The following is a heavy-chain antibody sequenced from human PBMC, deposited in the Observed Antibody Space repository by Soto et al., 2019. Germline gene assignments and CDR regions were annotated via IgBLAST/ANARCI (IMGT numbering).Heavy chain of an antibody. J-gene: IGHJ4*02. CDR3: ARPLIGVSSGYYYVEWVCYFDY. Sequence: ASVKVSCKASGYTFTSYYMHWVRQAPGQGLEWMGIINPSGGSTSYAQKFQGRVTMTRDTSTSTVYMELSSLRSEDTAGYYCARPLIGVSSGYYYVEWVCYFDYWGKGTLVTFSS. V-gene: IGHV1-46*01. CDR1: GYTFTSYY. CDR2: INPSGGST. D-gene: IGHD3-22*01.